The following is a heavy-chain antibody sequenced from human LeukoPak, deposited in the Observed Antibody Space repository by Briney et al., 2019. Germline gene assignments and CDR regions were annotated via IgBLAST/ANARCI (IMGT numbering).Heavy chain of an antibody. CDR3: ASAGSSWYQTFDY. CDR1: GGSFSGYY. V-gene: IGHV4-34*01. CDR2: INHSGST. Sequence: SETLSLTCAVYGGSFSGYYWSWIRQPPGKGLEWIGEINHSGSTNYNPSLKSRVTISVDTSKNQFSLKLSSVTAADTAVYYCASAGSSWYQTFDYWGQGTLVTVSS. D-gene: IGHD6-13*01. J-gene: IGHJ4*02.